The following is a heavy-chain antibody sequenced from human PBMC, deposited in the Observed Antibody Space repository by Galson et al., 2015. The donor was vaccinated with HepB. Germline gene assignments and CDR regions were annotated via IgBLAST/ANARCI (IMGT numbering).Heavy chain of an antibody. CDR1: GFTFSNYS. CDR2: ISRTSRFI. CDR3: VKENWNYRKAYYYGMDV. J-gene: IGHJ6*02. V-gene: IGHV3-21*01. Sequence: SLRLSCAASGFTFSNYSINWVRQAPGKGLEWVSSISRTSRFIYYADSVKGRFTISRDNAKNSLYLQMHSLRAEDTAVYFCVKENWNYRKAYYYGMDVWGQGTTVTVSS. D-gene: IGHD1-7*01.